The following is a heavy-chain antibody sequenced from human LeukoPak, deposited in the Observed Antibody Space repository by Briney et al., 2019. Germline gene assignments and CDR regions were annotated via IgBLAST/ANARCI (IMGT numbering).Heavy chain of an antibody. CDR1: GFTFSSYS. D-gene: IGHD6-13*01. J-gene: IGHJ4*02. CDR2: IGSSGSTI. V-gene: IGHV3-48*04. CDR3: ARTIYTSSWFYFDY. Sequence: GGSLRLSCAASGFTFSSYSMNWVRQAPGKGLEWVSYIGSSGSTIHYTDSVKGRFTISRDNAKNSLYLQMTSLGAEDTAIYYCARTIYTSSWFYFDYWGQGTLVTVSS.